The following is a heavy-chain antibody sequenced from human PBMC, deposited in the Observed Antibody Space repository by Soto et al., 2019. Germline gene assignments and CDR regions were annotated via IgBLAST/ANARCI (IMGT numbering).Heavy chain of an antibody. Sequence: GGSLSLSCAASGFTFSSYSMNWVRQAPGKGLEWVSSISSSSSYIYYADSVKGRFTISRDKAKNSLYLQMNSLRAEDTAVYYCARVTMPCTNGVCSGWFDPWGQGTLVTVS. J-gene: IGHJ5*02. D-gene: IGHD2-8*01. V-gene: IGHV3-21*01. CDR3: ARVTMPCTNGVCSGWFDP. CDR1: GFTFSSYS. CDR2: ISSSSSYI.